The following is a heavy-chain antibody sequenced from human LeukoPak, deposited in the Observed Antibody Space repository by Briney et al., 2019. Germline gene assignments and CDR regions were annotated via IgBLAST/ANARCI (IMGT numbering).Heavy chain of an antibody. CDR3: AREIRGIAGTDY. D-gene: IGHD6-13*01. J-gene: IGHJ4*02. CDR1: GGSMNINNYY. Sequence: SETLSLTCTVSGGSMNINNYYWAWIRQSPGKGLEWLGSIYYTGTTYYNPSLDHRVTISVDTSKNQFSLRLSFVTAADTAVYYCAREIRGIAGTDYWGQGTLVTVSS. CDR2: IYYTGTT. V-gene: IGHV4-39*07.